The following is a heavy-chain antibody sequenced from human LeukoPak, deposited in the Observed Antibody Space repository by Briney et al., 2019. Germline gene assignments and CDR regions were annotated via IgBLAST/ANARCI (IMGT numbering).Heavy chain of an antibody. J-gene: IGHJ3*02. Sequence: SETLSLTCTVSGGSISSCYWSWLRQPAGKGLEWIGRVYTSGNANYNPSLKSRVTMSLDTSKNQFSLKLNSVTAADTAVYYCAGLGGYCTNAVCYSTFDIWGQGTMVTVSS. CDR3: AGLGGYCTNAVCYSTFDI. D-gene: IGHD2-8*01. CDR2: VYTSGNA. V-gene: IGHV4-4*07. CDR1: GGSISSCY.